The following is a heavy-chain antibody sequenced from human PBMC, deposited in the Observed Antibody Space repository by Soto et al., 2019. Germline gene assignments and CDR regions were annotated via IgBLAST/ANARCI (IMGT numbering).Heavy chain of an antibody. CDR1: GGSISTYY. D-gene: IGHD3-3*01. V-gene: IGHV4-59*08. CDR2: IYHTGST. CDR3: ARTISSIATGPYFDS. J-gene: IGHJ4*02. Sequence: SETLSLTCTVSGGSISTYYWSWIRQPPGKGLEWIVYIYHTGSTTFNPSLKTRVTMSVDTSKNQFSLKLSSVTAADTALYYCARTISSIATGPYFDSWGQGTLVTVSS.